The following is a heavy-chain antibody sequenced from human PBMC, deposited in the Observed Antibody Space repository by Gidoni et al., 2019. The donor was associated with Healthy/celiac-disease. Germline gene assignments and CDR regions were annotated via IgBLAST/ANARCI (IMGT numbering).Heavy chain of an antibody. D-gene: IGHD1-1*01. CDR2: INHSGSI. CDR3: ARANWNYWFDP. J-gene: IGHJ5*02. V-gene: IGHV4-34*01. CDR1: GGSFSGYY. Sequence: QGQLQQWGAGLEEPSETLALTCAVDGGSFSGYYWSWIREPPGKGLEWIGEINHSGSINYNSSLKSRVTISVDTSKNQFSLKLSSVTAADTAVYYCARANWNYWFDPWGQGTLVTVSS.